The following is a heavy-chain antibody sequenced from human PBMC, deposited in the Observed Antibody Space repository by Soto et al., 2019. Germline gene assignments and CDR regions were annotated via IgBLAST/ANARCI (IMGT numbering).Heavy chain of an antibody. D-gene: IGHD6-13*01. CDR2: ISAST. CDR1: GLNVRSYA. J-gene: IGHJ4*02. CDR3: AILMYSTRWYFLDY. Sequence: EMQLLESGGGLVQAGVSLSLSCAASGLNVRSYALNWVRQAPGKGLGWVSGISASTYYADSVKGRFSISRDTSKNTLYLQMNSLRAEDTAIYFCAILMYSTRWYFLDYWGQGTLVTVSS. V-gene: IGHV3-23*01.